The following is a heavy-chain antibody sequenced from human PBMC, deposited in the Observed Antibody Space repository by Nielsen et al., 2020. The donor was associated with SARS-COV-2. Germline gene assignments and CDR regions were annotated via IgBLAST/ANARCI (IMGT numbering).Heavy chain of an antibody. CDR1: GYSISSGYY. CDR2: IYHSGST. CDR3: ARGVFSSSSNYYYYYYMDV. V-gene: IGHV4-38-2*02. J-gene: IGHJ6*03. Sequence: SETLSLTCTVSGYSISSGYYWGWIRQPPGKGLEWIGSIYHSGSTYYNPSLKSRVTISVDTSKNQFSLKLSSVTAADTAVYYCARGVFSSSSNYYYYYYMDVWGKGTTVTVSS. D-gene: IGHD6-6*01.